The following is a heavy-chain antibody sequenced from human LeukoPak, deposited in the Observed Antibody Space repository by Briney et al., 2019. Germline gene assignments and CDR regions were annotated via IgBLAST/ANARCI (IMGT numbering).Heavy chain of an antibody. CDR1: GFTFDDYG. Sequence: PGGSLRLSCAASGFTFDDYGMSWVRQAPGKGLEWVSGINWNGGSTGYADSVKGRFTISRDNSKNTLYLQMNSLRAEDTAVYYCVKDRLSVYYYDSSGYYYFDYWGQGTLVTVSP. CDR3: VKDRLSVYYYDSSGYYYFDY. CDR2: INWNGGST. D-gene: IGHD3-22*01. V-gene: IGHV3-20*04. J-gene: IGHJ4*02.